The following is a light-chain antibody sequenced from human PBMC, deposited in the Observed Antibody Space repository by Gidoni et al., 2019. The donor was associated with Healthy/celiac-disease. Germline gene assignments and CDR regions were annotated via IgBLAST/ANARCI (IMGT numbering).Light chain of an antibody. J-gene: IGKJ5*01. Sequence: DIQMTQSPSSLSASVGDRVTITCRASQSISSYLNWYQQKPGKAPKLLIYAASSLQSGVPSRFSGRGSGTDFTLTISSLQPEDFAPYYCQQSYSTITFGQGTRLEIK. CDR3: QQSYSTIT. CDR1: QSISSY. V-gene: IGKV1-39*01. CDR2: AAS.